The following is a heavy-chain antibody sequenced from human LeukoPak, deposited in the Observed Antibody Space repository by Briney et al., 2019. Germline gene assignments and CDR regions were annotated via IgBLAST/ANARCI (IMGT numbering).Heavy chain of an antibody. CDR3: ARGYDSSGYYYWYFDL. CDR1: GGTFSSYA. J-gene: IGHJ2*01. CDR2: IIPIFGTA. V-gene: IGHV1-69*06. Sequence: GASVKVSCKASGGTFSSYAISWVRQAPGQGLEWMGGIIPIFGTANYAQKFQGRVTITADKSTSTAYMELSSLRSEDTAVYYCARGYDSSGYYYWYFDLWGRGTLVTVSS. D-gene: IGHD3-22*01.